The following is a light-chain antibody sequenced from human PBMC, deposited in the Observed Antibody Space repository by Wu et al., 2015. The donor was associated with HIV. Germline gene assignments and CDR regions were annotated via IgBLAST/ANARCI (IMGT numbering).Light chain of an antibody. V-gene: IGKV3-15*01. J-gene: IGKJ4*01. Sequence: DIVMTQSPVTLSVSPGKSVTLSCRASHNINSNLAWYQHKPGQSPRLLIHDASTRARGVSDRFRGSGSGTDFTLTIDSLKSEDFASYYCQQFKSRPFTFGGG. CDR3: QQFKSRPFT. CDR2: DAS. CDR1: HNINSN.